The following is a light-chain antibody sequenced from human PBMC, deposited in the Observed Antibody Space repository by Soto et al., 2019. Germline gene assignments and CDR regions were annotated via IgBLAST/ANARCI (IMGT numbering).Light chain of an antibody. Sequence: EIVLTQSPGTLSLSPGERATLSCRASQSVSNNYLAWYQQKPGQAPRLLIYGASNRATGIPDRFSGSSSGTVFTLTISRLEPEDSAEYYFQQYSSSGTFGQGTKVEIK. CDR1: QSVSNNY. J-gene: IGKJ1*01. CDR2: GAS. CDR3: QQYSSSGT. V-gene: IGKV3-20*01.